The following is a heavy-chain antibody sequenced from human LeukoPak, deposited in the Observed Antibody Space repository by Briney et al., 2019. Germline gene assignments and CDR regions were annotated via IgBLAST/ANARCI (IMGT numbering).Heavy chain of an antibody. CDR2: INSDGSST. Sequence: PGGSLRLSCAASGFTFSSYWMHWVRQAPGKGLVWFPRINSDGSSTSYADSVKGRFTISRDNAKNTLYLQMNSLRAEDTAVYYCAKDLSCSSASCRPDYWGQGTLVTVSS. V-gene: IGHV3-74*01. D-gene: IGHD2-2*01. CDR3: AKDLSCSSASCRPDY. CDR1: GFTFSSYW. J-gene: IGHJ4*02.